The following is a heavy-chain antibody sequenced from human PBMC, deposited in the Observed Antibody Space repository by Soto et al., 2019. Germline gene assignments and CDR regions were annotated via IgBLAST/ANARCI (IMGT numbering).Heavy chain of an antibody. CDR1: GYTFTSYY. J-gene: IGHJ1*01. D-gene: IGHD2-15*01. CDR3: ATGYCSGGSCYQAEGEEYFQH. Sequence: QVQLVQSGAEVKKPGASVKVSCKASGYTFTSYYMHWVRQAPGQGLEWMGIINPSGGSTSYAQKFQGRVTMTRDTSTSTVYMELSSLRSEDTAVYYCATGYCSGGSCYQAEGEEYFQHWGQGTLVTVSS. CDR2: INPSGGST. V-gene: IGHV1-46*01.